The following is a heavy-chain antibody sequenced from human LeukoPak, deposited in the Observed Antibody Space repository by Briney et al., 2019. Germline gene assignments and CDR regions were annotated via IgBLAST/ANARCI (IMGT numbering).Heavy chain of an antibody. V-gene: IGHV3-48*03. Sequence: PVGSLRLSCAASGFTFSTYEMIWVRQAPGKGLEWISYISSSSSNKYYADSVEGRFTISRDNAKNSLYLQMNSLRAEDTAVYYCATDCSSSSCLQTDYWGQGTLVTVSS. CDR1: GFTFSTYE. CDR3: ATDCSSSSCLQTDY. CDR2: ISSSSSNK. D-gene: IGHD2-2*01. J-gene: IGHJ4*02.